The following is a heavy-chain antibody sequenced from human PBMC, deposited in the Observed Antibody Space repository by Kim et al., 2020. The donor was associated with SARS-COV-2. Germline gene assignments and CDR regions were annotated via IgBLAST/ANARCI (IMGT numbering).Heavy chain of an antibody. V-gene: IGHV3-23*01. CDR1: GFTFSSYA. Sequence: GGSLRLSCAASGFTFSSYAMSWVRQAPGKGLEWVSAISGSGGSTYYADSVKGRFTISRDNSKNTLYQKMNSRRAEDTAGYYCAKVSPHAIAADVAFDIWGQGTMVTVSS. J-gene: IGHJ3*02. CDR3: AKVSPHAIAADVAFDI. CDR2: ISGSGGST. D-gene: IGHD6-25*01.